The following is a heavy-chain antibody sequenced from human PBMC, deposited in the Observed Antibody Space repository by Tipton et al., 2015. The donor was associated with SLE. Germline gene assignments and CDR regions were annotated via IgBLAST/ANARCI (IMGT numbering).Heavy chain of an antibody. CDR1: GNSFTSYW. V-gene: IGHV5-51*03. J-gene: IGHJ4*02. D-gene: IGHD3-3*01. CDR3: ARSHLESSHVFDY. Sequence: VQLVQSGAEVKKPGESLKISCKGSGNSFTSYWIGWVRQMPGKGLEWMGIIYHTGSTYYNPSLKSRVAISVDRSKNQFSLNLGSVTAADTAVYYCARSHLESSHVFDYCGQGTLVTVSS. CDR2: IYHTGST.